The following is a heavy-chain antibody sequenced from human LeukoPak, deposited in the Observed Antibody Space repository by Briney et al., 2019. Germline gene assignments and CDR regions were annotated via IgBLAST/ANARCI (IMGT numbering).Heavy chain of an antibody. CDR3: ARGFDPGAFDI. D-gene: IGHD3-9*01. V-gene: IGHV3-21*01. CDR2: ISSSSSYI. CDR1: GFTFSSYS. J-gene: IGHJ3*02. Sequence: GGSLRLSCAASGFTFSSYSMNWVRQAPGKGLEWVSSISSSSSYIYYADSVKGRFTISRDNAKNSLYLQMSSLRAEDTAVYYCARGFDPGAFDIWGQGTMVTVSS.